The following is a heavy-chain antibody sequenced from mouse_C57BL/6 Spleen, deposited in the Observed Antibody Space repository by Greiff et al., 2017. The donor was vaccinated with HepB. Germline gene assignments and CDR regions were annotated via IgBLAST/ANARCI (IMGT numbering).Heavy chain of an antibody. V-gene: IGHV1-69*01. CDR1: GYTFTSYW. D-gene: IGHD2-10*02. J-gene: IGHJ1*03. Sequence: QVQLQQSGAELVMPGASVKLSCKASGYTFTSYWIHWVKQRPGQGLEWIGEIDPSDSYTNYNQKFKGKSTLTVDKSSSTAYMQLSSLTSEDSAVYYSARRYAYWYFDVWGTGTTVTVSS. CDR3: ARRYAYWYFDV. CDR2: IDPSDSYT.